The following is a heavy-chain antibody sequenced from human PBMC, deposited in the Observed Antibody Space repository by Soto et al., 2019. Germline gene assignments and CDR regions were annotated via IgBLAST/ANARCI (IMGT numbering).Heavy chain of an antibody. CDR1: GFTFSSYS. Sequence: EVQLVESGGGLVKPGGSLRLSCAASGFTFSSYSMNWVRQAPGKGLEWVSSISSSSSYIYYADSVKGRFTISRDNAKNTRYLKMNSLRAEDTAVYYCARDQPGYSYGYGLGYWGQGTLVTVSS. J-gene: IGHJ4*02. CDR2: ISSSSSYI. V-gene: IGHV3-21*01. CDR3: ARDQPGYSYGYGLGY. D-gene: IGHD5-18*01.